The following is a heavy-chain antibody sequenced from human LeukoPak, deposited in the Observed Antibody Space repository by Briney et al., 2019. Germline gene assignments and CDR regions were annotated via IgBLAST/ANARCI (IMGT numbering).Heavy chain of an antibody. CDR2: IYYSGST. Sequence: PSETLSLTCTVSGGSISSYYWSWIRQPPGKGLEWIGYIYYSGSTSYNPSLKSRVTISVDTSRNQFSLKLSSVTAADTAVYYCARDTNYYMDVWGKGTTVTVSS. D-gene: IGHD2-8*01. V-gene: IGHV4-59*01. J-gene: IGHJ6*03. CDR1: GGSISSYY. CDR3: ARDTNYYMDV.